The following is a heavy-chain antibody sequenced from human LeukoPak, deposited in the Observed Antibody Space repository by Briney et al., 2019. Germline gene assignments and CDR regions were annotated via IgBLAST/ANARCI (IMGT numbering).Heavy chain of an antibody. J-gene: IGHJ2*01. D-gene: IGHD1-26*01. V-gene: IGHV3-7*01. Sequence: GGSLRLSCAASGFTFSSYCMSWVRQAPGKGLEWVANIKQDGSEKYYVDSVKGRFTISRDNAKNSLYLQMNSLRAEDTAVYYCARNHGGSYEADWYFDLWGRGTLVTVSS. CDR1: GFTFSSYC. CDR3: ARNHGGSYEADWYFDL. CDR2: IKQDGSEK.